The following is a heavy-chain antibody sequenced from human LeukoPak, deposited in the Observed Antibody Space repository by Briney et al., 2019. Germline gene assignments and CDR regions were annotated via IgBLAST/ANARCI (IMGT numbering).Heavy chain of an antibody. Sequence: ASVKVPCKASGYTFTGYYMHWVRQAPGQGLEWMGWINPNSGGTNYAQKFQGRVTMTRDTSISTAYMELSRLRSDDTAVYYCARDQYGSGSYYIFDYWGQGTLVTVSS. J-gene: IGHJ4*02. CDR2: INPNSGGT. CDR1: GYTFTGYY. CDR3: ARDQYGSGSYYIFDY. V-gene: IGHV1-2*02. D-gene: IGHD3-10*01.